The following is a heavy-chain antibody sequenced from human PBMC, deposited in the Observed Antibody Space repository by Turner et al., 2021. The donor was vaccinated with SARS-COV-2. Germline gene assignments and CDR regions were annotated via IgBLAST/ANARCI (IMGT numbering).Heavy chain of an antibody. D-gene: IGHD2-2*01. CDR2: RYPSGST. CDR1: GVSISRSNW. V-gene: IGHV4-4*02. J-gene: IGHJ5*02. Sequence: QVQLQESGPGLVKPSGTLSLTCAVSGVSISRSNWWSWVRQPPGKVLEWIGDRYPSGSTNNNPSTKNRVTISVDKSKTQFSLKLSSVTAADTAVYYCARVSIVVVAAAICRGYDPWGQGTLVTVSS. CDR3: ARVSIVVVAAAICRGYDP.